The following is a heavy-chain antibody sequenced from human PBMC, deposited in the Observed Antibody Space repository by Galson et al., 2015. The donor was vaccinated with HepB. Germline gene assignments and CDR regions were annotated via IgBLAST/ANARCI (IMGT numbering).Heavy chain of an antibody. CDR1: GYTFTSYD. Sequence: SVKVSCKASGYTFTSYDINWVRQATGQGLEWMGWMNPNSGNTGYAQKFQGRVTMTRNTSISTAYMELSSLRSEDTAVYYCARRPRRSIAAAGGYWGQGTLVTVSS. J-gene: IGHJ4*02. CDR3: ARRPRRSIAAAGGY. V-gene: IGHV1-8*01. CDR2: MNPNSGNT. D-gene: IGHD6-13*01.